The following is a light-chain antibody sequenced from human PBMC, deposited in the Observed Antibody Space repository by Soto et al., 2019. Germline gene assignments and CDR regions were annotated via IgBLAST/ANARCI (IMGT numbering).Light chain of an antibody. CDR1: QTISSW. V-gene: IGKV1-5*03. Sequence: DIQMTQSPSTLSGSVGDRVTITCRASQTISSWLAWYQQKPGKAPKLLIYKASSLESGVPSRFSGSGPGTEFTLTISSLQPDDFATYYCQQYNSYSTFGQGTRLEIK. CDR2: KAS. CDR3: QQYNSYST. J-gene: IGKJ5*01.